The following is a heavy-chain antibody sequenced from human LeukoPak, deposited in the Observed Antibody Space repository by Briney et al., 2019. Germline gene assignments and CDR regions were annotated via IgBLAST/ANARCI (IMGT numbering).Heavy chain of an antibody. CDR2: INPSDGGT. V-gene: IGHV1-46*01. CDR1: GGTFSSYA. Sequence: ASVKVSCKASGGTFSSYAISWVRQAPGQGLEWMGIINPSDGGTSYAQKFQGRVTMTRDTSTSTVYMELSSLRSEDTAVYYCARHIHLTGVDYWGQGTLVTVSS. D-gene: IGHD3-9*01. J-gene: IGHJ4*02. CDR3: ARHIHLTGVDY.